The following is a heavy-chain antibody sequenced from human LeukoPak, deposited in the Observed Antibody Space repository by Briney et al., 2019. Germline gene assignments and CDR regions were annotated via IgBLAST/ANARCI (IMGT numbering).Heavy chain of an antibody. J-gene: IGHJ4*02. CDR1: GGSISGSY. V-gene: IGHV4-4*07. D-gene: IGHD6-19*01. CDR2: IHTSGST. Sequence: SETLSLTCTVSGGSISGSYWSWIRQPAGKEPEWIGRIHTSGSTNYNPSLQSRVTMSVDTSKNQFSLKLSSVTAADTAVYFCAKYNSGWYGDYWGQGTRVTVSS. CDR3: AKYNSGWYGDY.